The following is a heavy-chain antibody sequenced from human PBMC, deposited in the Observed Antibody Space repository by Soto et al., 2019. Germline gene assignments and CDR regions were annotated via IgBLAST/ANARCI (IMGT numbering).Heavy chain of an antibody. D-gene: IGHD3-16*01. J-gene: IGHJ4*02. CDR1: GASLSSYY. CDR3: ARNGGPTNDS. V-gene: IGHV4-59*01. CDR2: IYYSGST. Sequence: SETLSLTCVVSGASLSSYYSSWIRQPPGKGLEWIGYIYYSGSTNYNPSLKSRVTISVDTSKNQFSLKLSSVTAADTAVYYCARNGGPTNDSWGRGTPVTVSS.